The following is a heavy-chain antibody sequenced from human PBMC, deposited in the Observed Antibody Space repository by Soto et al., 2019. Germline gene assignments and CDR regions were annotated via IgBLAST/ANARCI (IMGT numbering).Heavy chain of an antibody. J-gene: IGHJ4*02. V-gene: IGHV4-59*01. D-gene: IGHD1-1*01. CDR2: IYNSGRT. CDR1: GGSISSYY. Sequence: QVQLQESGPGLVKPSETLSLTCTVSGGSISSYYWSWIRQPPGKGLEWIVNIYNSGRTNYNPSLKSRVTISGDTAKNQFSLKLSSMTAGDTAVYYCARVLRVNGNDLASLDYGGKGTLVTVSS. CDR3: ARVLRVNGNDLASLDY.